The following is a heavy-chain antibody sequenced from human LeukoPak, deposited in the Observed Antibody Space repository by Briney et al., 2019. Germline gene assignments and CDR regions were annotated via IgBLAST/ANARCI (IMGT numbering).Heavy chain of an antibody. V-gene: IGHV4-34*01. CDR1: GGSFSGYY. CDR2: INHSGST. CDR3: ARGAGSGSYYHG. Sequence: PSETLSLTCAVYGGSFSGYYWSWIRQPPGKGLEWIGEINHSGSTNYNPSLKSRVTISVDTSKNQFSLKLSSVTAADTAVYYCARGAGSGSYYHGWGQGTLVTVSS. D-gene: IGHD3-10*01. J-gene: IGHJ4*02.